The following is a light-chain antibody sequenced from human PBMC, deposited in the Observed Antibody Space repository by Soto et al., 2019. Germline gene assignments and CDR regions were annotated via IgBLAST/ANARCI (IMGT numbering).Light chain of an antibody. V-gene: IGLV2-11*01. CDR1: SSDVGGYNY. CDR2: DVS. J-gene: IGLJ1*01. CDR3: CSYAGSYNYV. Sequence: QSVLTQHRSLSGSPGQSVTISCTGTSSDVGGYNYVSWYQQHPGKAPKLMIYDVSKRPSGVPDRFSGSKSGNTASLTISGLQAEDEADYYCCSYAGSYNYVFGTGTKVSVL.